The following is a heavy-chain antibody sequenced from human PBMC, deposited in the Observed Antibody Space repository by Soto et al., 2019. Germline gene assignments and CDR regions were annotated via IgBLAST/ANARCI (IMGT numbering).Heavy chain of an antibody. V-gene: IGHV3-48*01. D-gene: IGHD3-22*01. J-gene: IGHJ4*02. CDR2: ISSSSSTI. CDR1: GFTFSSYS. Sequence: GSLRLSCAASGFTFSSYSMNWVRQAPGKGLEWVSYISSSSSTIYYADSVKGRFTISRDNAKNSLYLQMNSLRAEDTAVYYCARGAYYYDTSGYVYWGQGTLVTVSP. CDR3: ARGAYYYDTSGYVY.